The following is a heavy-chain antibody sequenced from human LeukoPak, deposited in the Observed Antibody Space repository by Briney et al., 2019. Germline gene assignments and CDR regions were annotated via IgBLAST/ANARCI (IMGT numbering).Heavy chain of an antibody. V-gene: IGHV4-61*02. CDR3: ARDLKIDRDAFDI. Sequence: MASETLSLTCTVSGGSISSGGYYWSWIRQPAGRGLEWIGRIYTSGSTNYNPSLKSRVTMSVDTSKNQFSLKLSSVTAADTAVYYCARDLKIDRDAFDIWGQGTMVTVSS. CDR2: IYTSGST. J-gene: IGHJ3*02. CDR1: GGSISSGGYY.